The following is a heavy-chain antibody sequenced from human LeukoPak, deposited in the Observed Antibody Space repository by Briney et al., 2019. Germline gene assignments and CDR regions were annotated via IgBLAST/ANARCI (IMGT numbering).Heavy chain of an antibody. D-gene: IGHD5-12*01. CDR3: ARDTSPSSSGTYFDALDM. J-gene: IGHJ3*02. V-gene: IGHV3-7*01. Sequence: GSLRLSCETPRFSFRNDWMTWVRQAQGKGLEWVANINRDGGRQNYVDSVKGRFTISRDNTKNSVFLQMNSLRVEDTARYFCARDTSPSSSGTYFDALDMWGQGTMVTVSS. CDR2: INRDGGRQ. CDR1: RFSFRNDW.